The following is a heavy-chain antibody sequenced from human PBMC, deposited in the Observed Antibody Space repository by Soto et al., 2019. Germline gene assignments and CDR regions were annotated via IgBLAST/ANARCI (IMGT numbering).Heavy chain of an antibody. D-gene: IGHD3-22*01. CDR2: IIPIFGTA. Sequence: ASVKVSCKASGGTFSSYAISWVRQAPGQGLEWMGGIIPIFGTANYAQKFQGRVTITADESTSTAYMELSSLRSEDTAVYYCARATQTYYYDSSGYALAAWGQGTLVTVSS. CDR3: ARATQTYYYDSSGYALAA. J-gene: IGHJ5*02. V-gene: IGHV1-69*13. CDR1: GGTFSSYA.